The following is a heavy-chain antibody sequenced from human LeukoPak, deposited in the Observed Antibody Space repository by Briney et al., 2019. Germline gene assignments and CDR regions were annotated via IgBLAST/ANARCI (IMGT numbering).Heavy chain of an antibody. D-gene: IGHD3-16*01. CDR2: INPNSGGT. V-gene: IGHV1-2*06. J-gene: IGHJ3*02. Sequence: ASVKVSRKASGYTFTGYYMHWVRQAPGQRLEWMGRINPNSGGTNYAQKCQGRVTMTRDTSISTAYMELSRLRSDDTAVYYCASWGWGDAFDIWGQGTMVTVSS. CDR1: GYTFTGYY. CDR3: ASWGWGDAFDI.